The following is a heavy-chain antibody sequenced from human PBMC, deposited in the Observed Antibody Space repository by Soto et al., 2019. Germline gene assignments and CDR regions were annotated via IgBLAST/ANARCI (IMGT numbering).Heavy chain of an antibody. CDR1: GYTFTSYY. CDR2: IIPMLAIT. V-gene: IGHV1-46*01. J-gene: IGHJ6*02. D-gene: IGHD2-8*01. CDR3: AKNGQPPYYYYGMDV. Sequence: ASVKVSCKASGYTFTSYYMHWVRQAPGQGLEWMGRIIPMLAITNYAQKVQGRVTMTIDTSTYTAYMELRSLTSDDTAIYYCAKNGQPPYYYYGMDVWGQGTTVTVSS.